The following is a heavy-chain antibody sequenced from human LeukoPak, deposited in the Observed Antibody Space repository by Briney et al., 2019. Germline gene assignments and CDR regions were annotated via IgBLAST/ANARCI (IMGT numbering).Heavy chain of an antibody. V-gene: IGHV3-43D*03. D-gene: IGHD6-19*01. J-gene: IGHJ6*03. Sequence: GGSLRLSCAASGFTFDDYAMHWVRQAPGKGLEWVSLISWDGGSTYYADSVKGRFTISRDNSKNSLYLQMNSLRAEDTALYYCAKAATSYSSGWYPEDYYYYYMDVWGKGTTVTVSS. CDR3: AKAATSYSSGWYPEDYYYYYMDV. CDR1: GFTFDDYA. CDR2: ISWDGGST.